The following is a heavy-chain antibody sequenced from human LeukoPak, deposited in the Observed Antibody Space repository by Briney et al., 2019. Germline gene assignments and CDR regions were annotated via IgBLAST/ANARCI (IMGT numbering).Heavy chain of an antibody. CDR2: ISGSGGST. CDR1: GFTFSSYS. V-gene: IGHV3-23*01. Sequence: GGSLRLSCAASGFTFSSYSMNWVRQAPGKGLEWVSAISGSGGSTYYADSVKGRFTISRDNSKNTLYLQMNSLRAEDTAVYYCAKIMYSSKSGPLDYWGQGTLVTVSS. J-gene: IGHJ4*02. CDR3: AKIMYSSKSGPLDY. D-gene: IGHD6-13*01.